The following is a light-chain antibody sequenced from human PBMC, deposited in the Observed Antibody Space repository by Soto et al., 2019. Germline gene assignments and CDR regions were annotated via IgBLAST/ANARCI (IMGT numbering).Light chain of an antibody. J-gene: IGKJ3*01. V-gene: IGKV3-15*01. Sequence: VMTQSPPTLSVSPGEIATLSCRASQSVSTDLAWYQQKPGQAPRLLIYGASTRATDVPARFSGGGSGTEFTLTISSLHSEDVAIYYCQQYNDWPPITFGPGTKVDIK. CDR3: QQYNDWPPIT. CDR2: GAS. CDR1: QSVSTD.